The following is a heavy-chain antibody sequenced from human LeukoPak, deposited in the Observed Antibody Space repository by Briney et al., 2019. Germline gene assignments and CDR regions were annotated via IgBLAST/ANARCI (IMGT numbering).Heavy chain of an antibody. V-gene: IGHV4-30-4*01. Sequence: PSQTLSLTCSVSGGSISRSDHYWSWIRQPPGKGLEWIGNIYYNGITYYNPSLKSRVTMSVDTSQNQFSLKLSSVTAADTAVYYCARVADCSGGSCGYYFDYWGQGTLVTVSS. D-gene: IGHD2-15*01. CDR3: ARVADCSGGSCGYYFDY. CDR2: IYYNGIT. CDR1: GGSISRSDHY. J-gene: IGHJ4*02.